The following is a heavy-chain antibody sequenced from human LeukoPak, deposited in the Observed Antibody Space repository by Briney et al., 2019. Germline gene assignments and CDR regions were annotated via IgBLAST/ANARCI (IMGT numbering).Heavy chain of an antibody. J-gene: IGHJ4*02. D-gene: IGHD6-19*01. CDR1: GFTFSNTW. V-gene: IGHV3-15*01. CDR3: TTDLWIAVAGSG. CDR2: IKSKTDGGTT. Sequence: KPGGSLRLSCAASGFTFSNTWMSWVRQAPGKGLEWVGRIKSKTDGGTTDYAAPVKGRFTISRDDSKNTLYLQMNSLKTEDTAVYYCTTDLWIAVAGSGWGQGTLVTVSS.